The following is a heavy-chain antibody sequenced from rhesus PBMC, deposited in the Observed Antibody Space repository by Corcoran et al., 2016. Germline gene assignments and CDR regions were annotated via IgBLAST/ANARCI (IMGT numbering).Heavy chain of an antibody. J-gene: IGHJ6*01. CDR1: GFTFSSYG. D-gene: IGHD6S26*01. V-gene: IGHV3S16*01. CDR2: ISYTGKTI. Sequence: EVQLVESGGGLVQPGGSLRLSCAASGFTFSSYGMSWVRQAPGKGLEWVSFISYTGKTIDYADSVKGRFTISRDNAKNSLSLQMNSLRAEDTAVYYCTREEGSGWSSVWMGRFGLDSWGQGVVVTVSS. CDR3: TREEGSGWSSVWMGRFGLDS.